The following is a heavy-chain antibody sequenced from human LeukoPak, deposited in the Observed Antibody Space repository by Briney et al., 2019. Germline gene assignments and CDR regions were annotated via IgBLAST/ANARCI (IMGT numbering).Heavy chain of an antibody. CDR2: IYYSGST. CDR3: ARVGDSGYGKFDP. CDR1: NDSISSSDYY. V-gene: IGHV4-31*03. J-gene: IGHJ5*02. D-gene: IGHD5-12*01. Sequence: PSETLSLTCTVSNDSISSSDYYWSWIRQHPEKGLEWIGYIYYSGSTYYNPSLKSRLTISVDTSKNQFSLELSSLAAADTAVYYCARVGDSGYGKFDPWGQGTLVTVSS.